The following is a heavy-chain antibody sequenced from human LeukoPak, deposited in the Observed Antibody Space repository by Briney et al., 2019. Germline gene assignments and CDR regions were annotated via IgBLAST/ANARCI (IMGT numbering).Heavy chain of an antibody. J-gene: IGHJ4*02. Sequence: PSETLSLTCTVSGGSISSYYWSWIRQPPGKGLECIGYIYYSGSTNYNPSLKSRVTISVDTSKNQFSLKLSSVTAADTAVYYCARASNSIYYYFDYWGQGTLVTVSS. CDR3: ARASNSIYYYFDY. CDR1: GGSISSYY. CDR2: IYYSGST. D-gene: IGHD2/OR15-2a*01. V-gene: IGHV4-59*01.